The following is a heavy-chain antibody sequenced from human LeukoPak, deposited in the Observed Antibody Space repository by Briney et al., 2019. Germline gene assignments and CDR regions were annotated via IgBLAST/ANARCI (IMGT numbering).Heavy chain of an antibody. CDR1: GYTFTSYY. J-gene: IGHJ4*02. CDR2: INPSGGST. CDR3: ARGGYCTNGVCYYFDY. D-gene: IGHD2-8*01. Sequence: ASVKVSCKASGYTFTSYYMHWARQAPGQGLEWMGIINPSGGSTSYAQKFQGRVTMTRDMSTSTVYMELSSLRSEDTAVYYCARGGYCTNGVCYYFDYWGQGTLVTVSS. V-gene: IGHV1-46*01.